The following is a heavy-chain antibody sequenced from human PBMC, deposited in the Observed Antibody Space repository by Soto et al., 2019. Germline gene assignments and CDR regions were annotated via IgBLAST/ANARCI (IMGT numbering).Heavy chain of an antibody. J-gene: IGHJ1*01. CDR2: IFPGDSDA. Sequence: GESLKISCKGSGYSFTKDWIGWVRQMPGKGLEWMGVIFPGDSDARYSPSFQGLVTISADKSINTVYLQWSSLKASDSAMYYCARHEDGTPAQWGQGTLVTVSS. CDR1: GYSFTKDW. CDR3: ARHEDGTPAQ. D-gene: IGHD2-15*01. V-gene: IGHV5-51*01.